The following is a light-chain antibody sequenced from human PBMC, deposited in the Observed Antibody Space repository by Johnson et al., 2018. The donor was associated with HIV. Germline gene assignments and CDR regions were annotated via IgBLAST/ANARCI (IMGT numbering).Light chain of an antibody. Sequence: QSVLTQPPSVSAAPGQKVTISCSGSSSNIGNNYVSWYQQLPGTAPKLLIYENNKRPSGIPDRFSGSKSGTSATLGITGLQTGDEADYDCGTWDSSLRVGFFGTGTKVTVL. CDR3: GTWDSSLRVGF. CDR1: SSNIGNNY. V-gene: IGLV1-51*02. CDR2: ENN. J-gene: IGLJ1*01.